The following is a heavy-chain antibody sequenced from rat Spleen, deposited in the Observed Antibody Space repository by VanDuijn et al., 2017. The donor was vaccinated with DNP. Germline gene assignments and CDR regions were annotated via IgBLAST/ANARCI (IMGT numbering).Heavy chain of an antibody. CDR1: GFTFSDYA. V-gene: IGHV5-17*01. CDR2: IIFDGSSS. Sequence: EVQLVESGGGLVQPGNSLKLSCAASGFTFSDYAMTWVRQSPRKGLEWLATIIFDGSSSFYRDSVKGRFTISRDNVKRTLYLQMDSLRSEETATYYCARHGLITSRDWFAYWGQGTLVTVSS. J-gene: IGHJ3*01. CDR3: ARHGLITSRDWFAY. D-gene: IGHD1-10*01.